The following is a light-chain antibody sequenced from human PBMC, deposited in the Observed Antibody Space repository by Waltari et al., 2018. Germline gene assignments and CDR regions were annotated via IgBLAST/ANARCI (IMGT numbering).Light chain of an antibody. J-gene: IGLJ2*01. Sequence: QSALTQPASVSGSPGQSITISCTGTSSDVGAYNYVSWYQQHPGQAPNLMIFEVNNRPSGVAHRFSASKSGNTASLTISGLQAEDEADYYCSSSTISTTLVFGGGTKLTVL. CDR2: EVN. CDR1: SSDVGAYNY. CDR3: SSSTISTTLV. V-gene: IGLV2-14*01.